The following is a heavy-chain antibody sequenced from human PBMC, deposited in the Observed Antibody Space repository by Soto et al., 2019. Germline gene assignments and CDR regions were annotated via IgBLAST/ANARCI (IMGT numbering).Heavy chain of an antibody. CDR3: ARDRYGAGSPPFDY. D-gene: IGHD3-10*01. CDR1: GGSISSGGYY. J-gene: IGHJ4*02. Sequence: QVQLQESGPGLVKPSQTLSLTCTVSGGSISSGGYYWSWIRQHPGKGLEWIGYIYYSGSTYYNPSLKSRVTISVDTSKNQASLKLSSVTAADTAVYYCARDRYGAGSPPFDYWGQGTVVTVSS. CDR2: IYYSGST. V-gene: IGHV4-31*03.